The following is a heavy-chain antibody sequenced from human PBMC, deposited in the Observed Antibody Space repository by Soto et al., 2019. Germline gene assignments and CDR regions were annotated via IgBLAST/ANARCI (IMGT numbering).Heavy chain of an antibody. J-gene: IGHJ5*02. CDR1: GGSFSGYY. CDR2: INHSGST. V-gene: IGHV4-34*01. CDR3: ARYSSGWHNYWFDP. D-gene: IGHD6-19*01. Sequence: SETLSLTCAVYGGSFSGYYWSWIRQPPGKGLEWIGEINHSGSTNYNPSLKSRVTISVDTSKNQFSLKLSSVTAADTAVYYCARYSSGWHNYWFDPWGQGTLVTVSS.